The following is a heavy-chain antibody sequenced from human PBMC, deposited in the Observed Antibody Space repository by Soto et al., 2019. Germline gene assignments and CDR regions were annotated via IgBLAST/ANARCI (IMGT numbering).Heavy chain of an antibody. Sequence: ASVKVSCKASVYTFTSYAMHWVRQAPGQRLEWMGWINAGNGNTKYSQKFQGRVTITRDTSASTAYMELSSLRSEDTAVYYCARSSGYYLIDYWGQGTLVTVSS. CDR3: ARSSGYYLIDY. V-gene: IGHV1-3*01. CDR1: VYTFTSYA. D-gene: IGHD3-22*01. J-gene: IGHJ4*02. CDR2: INAGNGNT.